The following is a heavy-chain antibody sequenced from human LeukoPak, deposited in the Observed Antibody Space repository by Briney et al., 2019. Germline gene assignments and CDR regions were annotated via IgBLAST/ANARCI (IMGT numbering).Heavy chain of an antibody. CDR3: ARDSRYDFWSGYEYNWFDP. D-gene: IGHD3-3*01. J-gene: IGHJ5*02. Sequence: PGGSLRLSCAASGFTFSDYYMSWIRQAPGKGLEWVAYISSSGSTIYYADSVKGRFTISRDNAKNSLYLQMNSLRAEDTAVYYCARDSRYDFWSGYEYNWFDPWGQGTLVTVSS. CDR1: GFTFSDYY. V-gene: IGHV3-11*04. CDR2: ISSSGSTI.